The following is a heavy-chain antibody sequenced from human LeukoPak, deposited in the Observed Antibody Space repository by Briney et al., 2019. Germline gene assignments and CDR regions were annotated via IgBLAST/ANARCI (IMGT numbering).Heavy chain of an antibody. Sequence: GGSLRLSCATSGFVFRNYFMSWVRQAPGKGLEWVASIKNDGSERYYVDSVRGRYTISRDNTKNSLFLQMSSLRAEDTAVYYCATDRGWRTSGYYLYYFEYWGQGTLVTFSS. CDR2: IKNDGSER. CDR3: ATDRGWRTSGYYLYYFEY. V-gene: IGHV3-7*01. CDR1: GFVFRNYF. D-gene: IGHD3-3*01. J-gene: IGHJ4*02.